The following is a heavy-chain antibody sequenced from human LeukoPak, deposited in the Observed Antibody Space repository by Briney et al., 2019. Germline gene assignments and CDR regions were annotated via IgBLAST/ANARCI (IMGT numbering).Heavy chain of an antibody. CDR3: ATVGIAARLDAFDI. J-gene: IGHJ3*02. CDR1: GYTLTELS. CDR2: FDPADGET. Sequence: ASVKVSCKVSGYTLTELSMHWVRQAPGKGLEWMGGFDPADGETIYAQKFQGRVTMTEDTSTDTAYMELSSLRSEDTAVYYCATVGIAARLDAFDIWGQGTMVTVSS. V-gene: IGHV1-24*01. D-gene: IGHD6-6*01.